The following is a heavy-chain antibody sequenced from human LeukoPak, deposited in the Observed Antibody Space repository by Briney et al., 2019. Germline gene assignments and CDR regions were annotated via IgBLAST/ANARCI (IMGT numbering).Heavy chain of an antibody. V-gene: IGHV3-66*01. D-gene: IGHD6-19*01. CDR3: ARERNLEIAVAGTIFNY. CDR2: IYSGGST. Sequence: GGSLRLSCAASGFTVSSNYMSWVRQAPGKGLEWVSVIYSGGSTYYADSVKGRFTISRDNSKNTLYLQMKSLRAEDTAVYYCARERNLEIAVAGTIFNYWGQGTLVTVSS. J-gene: IGHJ4*02. CDR1: GFTVSSNY.